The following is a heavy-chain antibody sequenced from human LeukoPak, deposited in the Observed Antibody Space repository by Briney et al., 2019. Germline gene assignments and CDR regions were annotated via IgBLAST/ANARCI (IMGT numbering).Heavy chain of an antibody. Sequence: ASVKVSCKASGYTFTGYYMHWVRQAPGQGLERMGWINPNSGGTNYAQKFQGRVTMTRDTSISTAYMELSRLRSDDTAVYYCARAAYYDILTGYSENIFDYWGQGTLVTVSS. J-gene: IGHJ4*02. CDR3: ARAAYYDILTGYSENIFDY. V-gene: IGHV1-2*02. CDR2: INPNSGGT. D-gene: IGHD3-9*01. CDR1: GYTFTGYY.